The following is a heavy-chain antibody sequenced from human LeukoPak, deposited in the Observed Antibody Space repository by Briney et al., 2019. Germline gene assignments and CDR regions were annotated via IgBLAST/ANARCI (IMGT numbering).Heavy chain of an antibody. Sequence: GGSLRLSCAASGFTFDDYGMSWVRQAPGKGLEWVSGTNWNGGSTGYADSVKGRFTISRDNAKNSLYLQMNSLRAEDTALYYCARSPIAARTVGRYFDYWGQGTLVTVSS. CDR2: TNWNGGST. V-gene: IGHV3-20*04. CDR3: ARSPIAARTVGRYFDY. CDR1: GFTFDDYG. D-gene: IGHD6-6*01. J-gene: IGHJ4*02.